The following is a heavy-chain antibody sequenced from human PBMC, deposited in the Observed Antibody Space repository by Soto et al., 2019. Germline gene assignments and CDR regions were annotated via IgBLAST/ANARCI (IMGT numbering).Heavy chain of an antibody. D-gene: IGHD7-27*01. J-gene: IGHJ6*02. CDR2: ISAYNGNT. V-gene: IGHV1-18*01. Sequence: QVQLVQSGAEVKKPGASVKVSCKASGYTFTSYGISWVRQAPGQGLEWMGWISAYNGNTNYAQKLQGRVTMTTDTSTSTAYMQLSSLSSDDTAVYYCARHRLTPYYYYGIDVWGQGTTVTVSS. CDR3: ARHRLTPYYYYGIDV. CDR1: GYTFTSYG.